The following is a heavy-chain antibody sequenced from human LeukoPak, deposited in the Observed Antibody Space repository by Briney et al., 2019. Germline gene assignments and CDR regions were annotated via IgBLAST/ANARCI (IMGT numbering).Heavy chain of an antibody. V-gene: IGHV3-30*04. Sequence: GGSLRLSCAASGFTFSSYAMHWVRQAPGKGLEWVAVISYDGSNKYYADSVKGRFTISRDNSKNTLYLQMNSLRAEDTAVYYCARDPASHYYDSSGYFDYWGQGTLVTVSS. CDR2: ISYDGSNK. D-gene: IGHD3-22*01. CDR3: ARDPASHYYDSSGYFDY. J-gene: IGHJ4*02. CDR1: GFTFSSYA.